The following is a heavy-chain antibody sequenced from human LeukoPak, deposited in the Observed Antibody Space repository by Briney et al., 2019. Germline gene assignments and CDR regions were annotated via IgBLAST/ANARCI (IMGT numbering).Heavy chain of an antibody. CDR1: GGSISSYY. D-gene: IGHD2-21*01. J-gene: IGHJ4*02. CDR2: IYTSGST. V-gene: IGHV4-4*09. Sequence: PSETLSLTCTVSGGSISSYYWSWIRQPPGKGLEWIGYIYTSGSTNYNPSLKSRVTISVDTSKNQFSLKLSSVTAADTAVYYCARLQGDSTAVFDYWGRGTLVSVSS. CDR3: ARLQGDSTAVFDY.